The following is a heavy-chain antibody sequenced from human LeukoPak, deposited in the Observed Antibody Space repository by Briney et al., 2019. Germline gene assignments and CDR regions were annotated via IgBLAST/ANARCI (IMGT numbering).Heavy chain of an antibody. D-gene: IGHD3-3*01. Sequence: ASVKVSCKASKYTFSGYYMHWVRQAPGQGLQWMGWINPKTGDTNYAQKFQGRVTMTRDTSISTGYMSLSRLGSDDTAVYYCATVALDDFWSGYDGFDIWGQGTMVIVS. J-gene: IGHJ3*02. V-gene: IGHV1-2*02. CDR1: KYTFSGYY. CDR3: ATVALDDFWSGYDGFDI. CDR2: INPKTGDT.